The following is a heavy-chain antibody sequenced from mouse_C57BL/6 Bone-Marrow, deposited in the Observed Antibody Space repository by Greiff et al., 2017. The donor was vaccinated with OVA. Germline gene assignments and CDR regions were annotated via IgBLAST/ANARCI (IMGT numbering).Heavy chain of an antibody. J-gene: IGHJ4*01. V-gene: IGHV3-6*01. CDR2: ISYDGSN. D-gene: IGHD2-2*01. CDR3: ARNHYYGFAMDY. CDR1: GYSITSGYY. Sequence: DVKLQESGPGLVKPSQSLSLTCSVTGYSITSGYYWNWIRQFPGNKLEWMGYISYDGSNNYNPSLKNRISITRDTSKNQFFLKLNSVTTEDTATYYCARNHYYGFAMDYWGQGTSVTVSS.